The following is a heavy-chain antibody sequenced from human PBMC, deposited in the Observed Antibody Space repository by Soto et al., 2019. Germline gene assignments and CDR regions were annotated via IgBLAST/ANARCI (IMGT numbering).Heavy chain of an antibody. Sequence: GASVEVSCKASGYTFTSYYMHWVRQAPGQGLEWMGIINPSGGSTSYAQKFQGRVTMTRDTSTSTVYMELSSLRSEDTAVYYCAVYDSSGYYFDYWGQGTLVTVS. J-gene: IGHJ4*02. CDR2: INPSGGST. V-gene: IGHV1-46*01. CDR3: AVYDSSGYYFDY. CDR1: GYTFTSYY. D-gene: IGHD3-22*01.